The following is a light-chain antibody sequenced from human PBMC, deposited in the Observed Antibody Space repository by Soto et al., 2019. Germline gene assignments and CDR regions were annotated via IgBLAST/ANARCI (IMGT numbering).Light chain of an antibody. CDR2: DVG. V-gene: IGLV2-11*01. CDR1: SSDVGGYNY. CDR3: QSYDTSPSGYV. Sequence: QSALTQPRSVSGSPGQSVTISCTGTSSDVGGYNYVSWYQQHPGKAPKLMIYDVGKRPSGVPDRFSGSKSDNTASLTISGLQAEDEADYYCQSYDTSPSGYVFGTGTKLTVL. J-gene: IGLJ1*01.